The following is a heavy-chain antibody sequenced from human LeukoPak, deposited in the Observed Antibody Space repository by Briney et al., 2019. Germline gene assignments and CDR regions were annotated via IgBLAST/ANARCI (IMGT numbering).Heavy chain of an antibody. CDR3: ARGSGQFDY. CDR1: GYTFTADY. Sequence: ASVKVSCKASGYTFTADYIHWVRRAPGQGLEWMGWINPNNGGTNYAQKFQDRVTMTRDTSITTAYMELSRLRSEDTAVYYCARGSGQFDYWGQGTLVTVSS. V-gene: IGHV1-2*02. J-gene: IGHJ4*02. D-gene: IGHD2-15*01. CDR2: INPNNGGT.